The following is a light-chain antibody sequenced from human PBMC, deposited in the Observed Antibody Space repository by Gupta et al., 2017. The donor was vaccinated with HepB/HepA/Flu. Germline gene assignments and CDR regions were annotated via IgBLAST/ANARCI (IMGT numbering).Light chain of an antibody. Sequence: SYVLTQPPSVSVSPGKTATITCGGNNIGSKVVHWYQQRPGQAPVLVVYDDTDRPSGISERFSGSNSGNTATLTISRVEAGDEADYYCQVWDTTSDHYVSGTGTQVTVL. V-gene: IGLV3-21*03. CDR1: NIGSKV. CDR3: QVWDTTSDHYV. J-gene: IGLJ1*01. CDR2: DDT.